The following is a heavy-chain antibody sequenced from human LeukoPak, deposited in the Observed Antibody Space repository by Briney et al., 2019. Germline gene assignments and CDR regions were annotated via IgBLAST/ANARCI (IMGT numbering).Heavy chain of an antibody. CDR1: GYSFPAKY. CDR3: ARGQYRYAVDY. J-gene: IGHJ4*02. D-gene: IGHD5-18*01. CDR2: INPNSGDT. V-gene: IGHV1-2*02. Sequence: ASVKASCKASGYSFPAKYMHWVRQAPGQGLEWMGWINPNSGDTTFAQKFQDRGTMTRDTSISTAYMELSSLTSDDTAVYYCARGQYRYAVDYWGQGTLVTVSS.